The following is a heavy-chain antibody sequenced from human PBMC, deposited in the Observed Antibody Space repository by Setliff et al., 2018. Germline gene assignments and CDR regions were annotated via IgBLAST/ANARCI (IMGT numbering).Heavy chain of an antibody. J-gene: IGHJ2*01. CDR3: ARGTKTMVINYWYFDV. CDR2: IHHSGST. V-gene: IGHV4-34*01. CDR1: GGSLSDYW. D-gene: IGHD4-17*01. Sequence: SETLSLTCAEYGGSLSDYWWSWIRQLPGKGLEWIAEIHHSGSTNFHPSLKSRVAISVDPSKNQFYLNLRSVTAADTAVDFCARGTKTMVINYWYFDVWGRGTPVTVSS.